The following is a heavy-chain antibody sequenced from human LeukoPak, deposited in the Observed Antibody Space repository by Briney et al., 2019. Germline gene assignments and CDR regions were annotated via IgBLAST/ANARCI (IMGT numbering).Heavy chain of an antibody. V-gene: IGHV3-66*01. CDR1: GFSVSRKY. J-gene: IGHJ1*01. D-gene: IGHD2-21*01. CDR2: VYSGGRT. Sequence: PGGSLRLSCAASGFSVSRKYMTWVLQPPGEGLQGVSLVYSGGRTSYAHSVKGRYTISRDNSKNTLYLQMNSLRAEDTALYFCASAREYCGSAECYEYFQHWGQGTLVIVSS. CDR3: ASAREYCGSAECYEYFQH.